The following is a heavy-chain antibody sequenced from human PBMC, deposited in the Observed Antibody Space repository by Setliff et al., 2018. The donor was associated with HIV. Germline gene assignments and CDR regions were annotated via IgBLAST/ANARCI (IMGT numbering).Heavy chain of an antibody. CDR1: GYRFTGFA. CDR3: ASQYCSAGSCYSDY. V-gene: IGHV1-3*01. Sequence: AASVKVSCKASGYRFTGFAIHWVRQAPGQRFEWMGWINAGTGNTKYSQKFQDRVTISRDIHANTAYMELSSLRSEDTAMYYCASQYCSAGSCYSDYWGQGTLVTVSS. D-gene: IGHD2-15*01. CDR2: INAGTGNT. J-gene: IGHJ4*02.